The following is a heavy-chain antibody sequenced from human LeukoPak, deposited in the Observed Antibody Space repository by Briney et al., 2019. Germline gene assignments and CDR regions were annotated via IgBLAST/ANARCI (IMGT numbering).Heavy chain of an antibody. CDR1: GFTLSSYW. Sequence: GGSLRLSCAASGFTLSSYWMHWVRQAPGKGLVWVSRINSDGSSTTYADSVKGRFSISRDNAKNSLYLQMNSLRAEDTALYYCARDGSGTNFDYWGQGTLVTVSS. CDR2: INSDGSST. V-gene: IGHV3-74*01. J-gene: IGHJ4*02. CDR3: ARDGSGTNFDY. D-gene: IGHD6-13*01.